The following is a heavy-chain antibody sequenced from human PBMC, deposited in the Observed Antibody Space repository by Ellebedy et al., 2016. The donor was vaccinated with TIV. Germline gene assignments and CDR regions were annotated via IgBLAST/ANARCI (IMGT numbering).Heavy chain of an antibody. CDR3: VRDPPLGGSKGGLDV. V-gene: IGHV3-48*04. Sequence: GGSLRLSXAASGFTFSTYSMCWVRQAPGKGLEWVSYISPRSSTIYADSVKGRFTISRDNAKNSLYLQMNSLRADDTAVYYCVRDPPLGGSKGGLDVWGQGTTVTVSS. CDR1: GFTFSTYS. J-gene: IGHJ6*02. CDR2: ISPRSSTI. D-gene: IGHD3-16*01.